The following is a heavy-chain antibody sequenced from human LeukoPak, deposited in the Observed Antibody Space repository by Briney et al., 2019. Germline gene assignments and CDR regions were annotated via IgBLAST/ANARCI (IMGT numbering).Heavy chain of an antibody. J-gene: IGHJ4*02. CDR1: GGSFSGYS. CDR3: ARGGYSGYDSYKLFDY. V-gene: IGHV4-34*01. Sequence: PSETLSLTCAVYGGSFSGYSWNWIRQPPVKGLEWIGEINHSGGTNYNPSLKSRVTISVDTSKNQFSLKLSSVTAADTAVYYCARGGYSGYDSYKLFDYWGQGTLVTVSS. D-gene: IGHD5-12*01. CDR2: INHSGGT.